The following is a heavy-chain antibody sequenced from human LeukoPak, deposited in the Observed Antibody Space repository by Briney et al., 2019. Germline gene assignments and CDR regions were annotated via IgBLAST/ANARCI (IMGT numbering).Heavy chain of an antibody. CDR1: GFILSNYW. J-gene: IGHJ4*02. CDR3: VRGRGSYFLDY. Sequence: PGGSLRLSCAASGFILSNYWMTWVRQAPGKGLEWVANINQDGSAKHYVDSVKGRFTISRDNAKNSLYLQMNSLRPEDTSVYYCVRGRGSYFLDYWGQGTLVAVSS. V-gene: IGHV3-7*01. CDR2: INQDGSAK. D-gene: IGHD1-26*01.